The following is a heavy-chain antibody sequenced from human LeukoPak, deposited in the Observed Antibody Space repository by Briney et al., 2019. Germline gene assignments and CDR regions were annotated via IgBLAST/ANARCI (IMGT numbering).Heavy chain of an antibody. Sequence: SETLSLTCNVSGGSMNNIYYWGWILQPPGKGLELIVNIFYSGISYYNPSLRSRVTIAIDTSKSQFSLKLTSVTAADTAVYYCARQSFAPFQVGPETPIESSGQGTLVIVSS. J-gene: IGHJ4*02. CDR2: IFYSGIS. CDR3: ARQSFAPFQVGPETPIES. CDR1: GGSMNNIYY. D-gene: IGHD1-26*01. V-gene: IGHV4-39*01.